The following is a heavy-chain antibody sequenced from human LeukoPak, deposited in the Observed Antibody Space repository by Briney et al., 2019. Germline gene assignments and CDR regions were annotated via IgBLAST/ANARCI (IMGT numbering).Heavy chain of an antibody. CDR3: AKGPAAVADDVGSYYYYYYMDV. CDR2: ISWDGGST. CDR1: GFTFDDYA. D-gene: IGHD6-19*01. J-gene: IGHJ6*03. V-gene: IGHV3-43D*03. Sequence: GGSLRLSCAASGFTFDDYAMHWVRQAPGKGLEWVSLISWDGGSTYYADSVKGRFTISRDNSKNSLYLQMNSLRAEDTALYYCAKGPAAVADDVGSYYYYYYMDVWGKGTTVTVSS.